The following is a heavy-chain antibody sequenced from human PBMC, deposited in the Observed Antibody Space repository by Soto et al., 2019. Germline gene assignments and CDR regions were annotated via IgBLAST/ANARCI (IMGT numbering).Heavy chain of an antibody. D-gene: IGHD3-16*02. CDR2: IISSSSYI. CDR3: AKEAGELSTRSFDY. Sequence: ELQLVESGGGLVKPGGYLRLSCAASGFTFSSYSRNWVRQAPGKGLEWVSSIISSSSYIYYADSVKGRFTISRDNAKNSLYLQMSSLRAEDTAVYYCAKEAGELSTRSFDYWGQGTLVTVSS. J-gene: IGHJ4*02. CDR1: GFTFSSYS. V-gene: IGHV3-21*01.